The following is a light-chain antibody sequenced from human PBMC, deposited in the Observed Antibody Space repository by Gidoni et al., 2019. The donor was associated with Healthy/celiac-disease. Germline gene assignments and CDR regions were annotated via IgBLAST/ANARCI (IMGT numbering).Light chain of an antibody. CDR2: GAS. CDR3: KQYNNWPPLT. Sequence: EIVMTQSPATLSASPGERATLSCRASQSVSSNLAWYQQKPGQAPRLLIYGASTRATGIPARFSGSGSGKEFTLNISSLQSEDFAVYYCKQYNNWPPLTFGEGTKVEIK. J-gene: IGKJ4*01. V-gene: IGKV3-15*01. CDR1: QSVSSN.